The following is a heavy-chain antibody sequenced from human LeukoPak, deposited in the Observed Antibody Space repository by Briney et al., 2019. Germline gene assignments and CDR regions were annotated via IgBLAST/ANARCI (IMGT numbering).Heavy chain of an antibody. CDR1: GFTFSSFS. Sequence: GGSLRLPCAASGFTFSSFSMSWVRQAPGQGLEWVSTIRGSGRSAFYADSVRGRFTISRDNSKNMVYLQMNNPRAEDTAVYFCAKDPRYCGSTSCYLHLWGQGTLVTVSS. D-gene: IGHD2-2*01. CDR3: AKDPRYCGSTSCYLHL. V-gene: IGHV3-23*01. J-gene: IGHJ4*02. CDR2: IRGSGRSA.